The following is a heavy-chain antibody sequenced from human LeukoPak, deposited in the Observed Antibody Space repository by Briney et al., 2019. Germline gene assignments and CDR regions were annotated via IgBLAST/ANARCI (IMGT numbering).Heavy chain of an antibody. CDR3: ARDYYDSSGYSYYYYGMDV. J-gene: IGHJ6*02. Sequence: GASVKVSCKASGGTFGSYAISWVRQAPGQGLEWMGGIIPIFGTANYAQKFQGRVTITADESTSTAYMELSSLRSEDTAVYYCARDYYDSSGYSYYYYGMDVWGQGTTVTVSS. CDR2: IIPIFGTA. D-gene: IGHD3-22*01. CDR1: GGTFGSYA. V-gene: IGHV1-69*13.